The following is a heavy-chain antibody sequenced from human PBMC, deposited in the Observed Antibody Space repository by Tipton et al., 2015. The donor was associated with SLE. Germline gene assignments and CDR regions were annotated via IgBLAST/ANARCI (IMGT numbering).Heavy chain of an antibody. CDR1: GYRFTSYW. Sequence: QLVQSGAEVKKPGESLRISCKGSGYRFTSYWITWVRQMPGKGLEWMGRIDPSDSYTNYSPSFQGHVTISADKSISTAYLQWSSLKASDTAMYYCARHVAAADYYFDYWGQGTLVTVSS. CDR2: IDPSDSYT. D-gene: IGHD6-13*01. J-gene: IGHJ4*02. V-gene: IGHV5-10-1*01. CDR3: ARHVAAADYYFDY.